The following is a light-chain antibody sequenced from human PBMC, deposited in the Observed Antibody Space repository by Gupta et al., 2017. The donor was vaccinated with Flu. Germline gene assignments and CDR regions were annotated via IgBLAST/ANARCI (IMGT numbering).Light chain of an antibody. V-gene: IGKV1-5*03. Sequence: DLQMTQSPSTLSASVGDRVTITCRASQSISSWLAWYQQKPGKAPKLLIYKASNLESGVPSRFSGSGSGTEFTLTISSLQPDDFATYYCHQYYSYPLTFGGGTRLEIK. J-gene: IGKJ4*01. CDR3: HQYYSYPLT. CDR2: KAS. CDR1: QSISSW.